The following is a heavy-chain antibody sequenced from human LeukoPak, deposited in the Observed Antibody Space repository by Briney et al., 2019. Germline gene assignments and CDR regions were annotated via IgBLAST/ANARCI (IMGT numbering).Heavy chain of an antibody. CDR1: GGSISSSSYY. D-gene: IGHD2-21*02. Sequence: PSETLSLTCTVSGGSISSSSYYWGWIRQPPGKGLEWIGSIYYSGSTYYNPSLKSRVTISVDTSKNQFSLRLSSVTAADTAVYYCARLPMYCGGDCYSGDDAFDIWGQGTMVTVSS. CDR3: ARLPMYCGGDCYSGDDAFDI. J-gene: IGHJ3*02. V-gene: IGHV4-39*01. CDR2: IYYSGST.